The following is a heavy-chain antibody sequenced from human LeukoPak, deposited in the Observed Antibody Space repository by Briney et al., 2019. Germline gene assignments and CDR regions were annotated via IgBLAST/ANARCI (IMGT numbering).Heavy chain of an antibody. Sequence: PGGSLRLSCAASGFTFGSYAMHWVRQAPGKGLEWVAVISYDGSNKYYADSVKGRFTISRDNSKNTLYLQMNSLRAEDTAVYYCARGGDYVWGSYRPFDYWGRGPWSPSPQ. V-gene: IGHV3-30-3*01. J-gene: IGHJ4*02. D-gene: IGHD3-16*02. CDR2: ISYDGSNK. CDR3: ARGGDYVWGSYRPFDY. CDR1: GFTFGSYA.